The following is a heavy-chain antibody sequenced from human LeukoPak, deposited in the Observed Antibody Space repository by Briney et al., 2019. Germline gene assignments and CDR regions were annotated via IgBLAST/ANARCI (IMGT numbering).Heavy chain of an antibody. D-gene: IGHD3-9*01. V-gene: IGHV3-74*01. CDR2: INSDGSGT. CDR1: GFTFSSYW. J-gene: IGHJ6*02. Sequence: RGSLRLSCAASGFTFSSYWMRWVRQAPGKGLVWVSRINSDGSGTSYADSAKGRVTISRDNAKNTLYLQMNSLRAEDTTVYYCARVGPHYDILTGPAPDDYYYGMDVWGQGTTVTVSS. CDR3: ARVGPHYDILTGPAPDDYYYGMDV.